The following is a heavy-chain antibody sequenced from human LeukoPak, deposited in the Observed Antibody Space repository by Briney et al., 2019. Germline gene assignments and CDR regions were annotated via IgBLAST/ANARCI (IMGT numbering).Heavy chain of an antibody. CDR3: AKARLAVAGTSYFDY. V-gene: IGHV3-30*02. CDR2: IRYDGSNK. D-gene: IGHD6-19*01. CDR1: GFTFSSYG. J-gene: IGHJ4*02. Sequence: GGSLRLSCAASGFTFSSYGMHWVRQAPGKGLEWVAFIRYDGSNKYYADSVKGRFTISRDNSKNTLYLQMNSLRAEDTAAYYCAKARLAVAGTSYFDYWGQGTLVTVSS.